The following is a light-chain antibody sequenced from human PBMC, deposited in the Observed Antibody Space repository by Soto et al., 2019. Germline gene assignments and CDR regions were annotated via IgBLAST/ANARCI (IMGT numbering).Light chain of an antibody. J-gene: IGLJ1*01. CDR2: DVS. Sequence: QSVLTQPASVSGSPGQSITISCTGTSSDVGGYNYVSWYQQHPGKAPKLMIYDVSNRPSGVSNRFSGSKSGNTASLTISGLQADDEADYYCISYTSSSTLYVFGTGTKLTVL. CDR3: ISYTSSSTLYV. CDR1: SSDVGGYNY. V-gene: IGLV2-14*01.